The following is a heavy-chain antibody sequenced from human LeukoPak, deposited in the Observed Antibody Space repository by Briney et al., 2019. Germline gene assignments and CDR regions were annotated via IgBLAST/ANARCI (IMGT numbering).Heavy chain of an antibody. CDR2: INPSGGST. V-gene: IGHV1-46*01. Sequence: ASVKVSCKASGYTFTSYYIHWVRQAPGQGLEWMGIINPSGGSTSYAQKFQGRITMTRDTSTSTVYMELSSLRSEDTAMYNCARDGGVAAAGPFDPWGQGTLVTVSS. CDR3: ARDGGVAAAGPFDP. D-gene: IGHD6-13*01. CDR1: GYTFTSYY. J-gene: IGHJ5*02.